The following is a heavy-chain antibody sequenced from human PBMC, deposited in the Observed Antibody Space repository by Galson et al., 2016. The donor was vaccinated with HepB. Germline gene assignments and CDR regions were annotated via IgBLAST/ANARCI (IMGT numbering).Heavy chain of an antibody. Sequence: SETLSLTCDVSGASINSSNWWTWVRQAPGKGLEWIGEIYHTATTNNNPSLLRRFTMSIDTSSNHFSLNLNSVTAADTAIYYCARASVLPGARTVFDSWGQGILVTGSS. J-gene: IGHJ5*01. V-gene: IGHV4-4*02. CDR1: GASINSSNW. CDR3: ARASVLPGARTVFDS. CDR2: IYHTATT. D-gene: IGHD2-2*01.